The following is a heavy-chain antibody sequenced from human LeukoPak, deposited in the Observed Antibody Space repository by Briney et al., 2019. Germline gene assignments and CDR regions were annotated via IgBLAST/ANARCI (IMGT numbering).Heavy chain of an antibody. D-gene: IGHD5-18*01. CDR2: IYSGGST. J-gene: IGHJ5*02. V-gene: IGHV3-66*04. Sequence: GGSPRLSCAASGFTVSSNYMSWVRQAPGKGLEWVSVIYSGGSTYYADSVKGRFTISRDNAKNSLYLQMNSLRAEDAAVYYCARRVDTAMVLFDPWGQGTLVTVSS. CDR3: ARRVDTAMVLFDP. CDR1: GFTVSSNY.